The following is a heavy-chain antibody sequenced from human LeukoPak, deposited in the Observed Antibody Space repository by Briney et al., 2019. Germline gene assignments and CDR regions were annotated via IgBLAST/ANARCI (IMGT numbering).Heavy chain of an antibody. J-gene: IGHJ5*02. V-gene: IGHV1-69*04. CDR2: IIPILGIA. Sequence: GASVKVSRKASGGTFSSYAISWVRQAPGQGLEWMGRIIPILGIANYAQKFQGRVTITADKSTSTAYMELSSLRSEDTAVYYCARVPGVGYSSGWYRNWFDPWGQGTLVTVSS. CDR1: GGTFSSYA. D-gene: IGHD6-19*01. CDR3: ARVPGVGYSSGWYRNWFDP.